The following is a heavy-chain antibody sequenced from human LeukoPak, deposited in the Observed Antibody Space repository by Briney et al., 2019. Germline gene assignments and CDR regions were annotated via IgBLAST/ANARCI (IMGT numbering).Heavy chain of an antibody. D-gene: IGHD4-17*01. CDR2: ISYDGSNK. V-gene: IGHV3-30*18. CDR3: AKDARDYGDYSAGFDY. J-gene: IGHJ4*02. CDR1: GFTFSSYG. Sequence: GRSLRLSCAASGFTFSSYGMHWVRQAPGKELEWVAVISYDGSNKYYADSVKGRFTISRDNSKNTLYLQMNSLRAEDTAVYYCAKDARDYGDYSAGFDYWGQGTLVTVSS.